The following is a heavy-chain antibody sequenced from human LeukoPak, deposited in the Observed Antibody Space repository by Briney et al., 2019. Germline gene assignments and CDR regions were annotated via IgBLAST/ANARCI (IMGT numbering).Heavy chain of an antibody. Sequence: SETLSLTCTVSGGSISSGSYYWSWIRQPAGKGLEWIGRIYTSGSTNYNPSLTSRVTISVDTSKNQFSLKLSSVTAADTAVYYCAREVVSAAKYDYWGQGTLVTVSS. V-gene: IGHV4-61*02. D-gene: IGHD2-2*01. CDR1: GGSISSGSYY. J-gene: IGHJ4*02. CDR2: IYTSGST. CDR3: AREVVSAAKYDY.